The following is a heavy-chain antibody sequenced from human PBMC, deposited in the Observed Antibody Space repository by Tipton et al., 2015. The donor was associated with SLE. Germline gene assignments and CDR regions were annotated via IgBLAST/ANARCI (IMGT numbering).Heavy chain of an antibody. CDR1: GGSISSYY. Sequence: TLSLTCTVSGGSISSYYWSWIRQPPGKGLEWIGYIYYSGSTNYNPSLKSRVTISVDTSKNQFSLKLSSVTAADTAVYYCAATFTAARRMDVWGQGTTVAVSS. CDR3: AATFTAARRMDV. CDR2: IYYSGST. D-gene: IGHD3-16*01. V-gene: IGHV4-59*01. J-gene: IGHJ6*02.